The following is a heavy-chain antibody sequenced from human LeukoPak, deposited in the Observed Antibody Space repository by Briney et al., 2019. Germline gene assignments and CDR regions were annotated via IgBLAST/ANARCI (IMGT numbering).Heavy chain of an antibody. Sequence: PGGSLRLSCVAPGLTFRSNGIHRVRQAPGKGLDSVAYIWHDGTNEHYADSVKGRFTISIDNSDNTAHLQMNSLRAEDTALYYCVRDLYCSGSTCYRAFDIWGQGTMVTVSS. D-gene: IGHD2-15*01. CDR3: VRDLYCSGSTCYRAFDI. J-gene: IGHJ3*02. V-gene: IGHV3-33*01. CDR2: IWHDGTNE. CDR1: GLTFRSNG.